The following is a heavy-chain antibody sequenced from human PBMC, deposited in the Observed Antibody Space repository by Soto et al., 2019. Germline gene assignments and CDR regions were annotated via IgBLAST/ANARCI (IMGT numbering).Heavy chain of an antibody. J-gene: IGHJ4*02. Sequence: PGGSLRLSCAASGFTFSSYAMSWVRQAPGKGLEWVSAISGSGGSTYYADSVKGRFTISRDNPKNTLYLQMNSLRAEDTAVYYCAKDYYGSGSYYFGYWGQGTLVTVSS. D-gene: IGHD3-10*01. CDR2: ISGSGGST. V-gene: IGHV3-23*01. CDR3: AKDYYGSGSYYFGY. CDR1: GFTFSSYA.